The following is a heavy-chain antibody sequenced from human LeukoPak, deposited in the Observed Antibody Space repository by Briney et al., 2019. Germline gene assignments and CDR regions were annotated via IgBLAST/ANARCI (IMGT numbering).Heavy chain of an antibody. CDR2: ISYDGSNK. D-gene: IGHD3/OR15-3a*01. CDR1: GFTFSSYG. CDR3: ARDDFPPRADY. Sequence: PGGSLRLSCAASGFTFSSYGMHWVRQAPGKGLEWVAVISYDGSNKYYADSVKGRFTISRDNSKNSLYLQMNSLRAEDTAVYYCARDDFPPRADYWGQGTLVTVSS. J-gene: IGHJ4*02. V-gene: IGHV3-30*03.